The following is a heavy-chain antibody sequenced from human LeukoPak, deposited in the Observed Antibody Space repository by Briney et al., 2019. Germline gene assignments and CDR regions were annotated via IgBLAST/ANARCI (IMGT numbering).Heavy chain of an antibody. V-gene: IGHV4-34*01. J-gene: IGHJ4*02. CDR2: INHSGST. D-gene: IGHD6-13*01. CDR1: GGSFSGYY. CDR3: ARRGRSSWFWNY. Sequence: SETLSLTCAVYGGSFSGYYWSRIRQPPGKGLEWIGEINHSGSTNYNSSLKSRVTISVDTSKNQFSLKLSSVTAADTAVYYCARRGRSSWFWNYWGQGTLVTVSS.